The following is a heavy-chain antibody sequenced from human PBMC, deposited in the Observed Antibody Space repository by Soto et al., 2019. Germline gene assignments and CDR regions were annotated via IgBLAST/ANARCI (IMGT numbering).Heavy chain of an antibody. CDR3: ARERLPRDGYYPLDY. CDR2: INAGNGNT. V-gene: IGHV1-3*01. D-gene: IGHD3-22*01. Sequence: ASVKVSCKASGYTFTSYAMHWVRQAPGQMLEWMGWINAGNGNTKYSQKFQGRVTITRDTSASTAYMELSSLRSEDTAVYYCARERLPRDGYYPLDYWGQGTLVTVPQ. J-gene: IGHJ4*02. CDR1: GYTFTSYA.